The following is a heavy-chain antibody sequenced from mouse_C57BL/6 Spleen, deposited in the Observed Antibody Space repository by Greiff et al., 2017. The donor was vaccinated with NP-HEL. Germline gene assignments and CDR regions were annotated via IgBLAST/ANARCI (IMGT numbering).Heavy chain of an antibody. CDR3: ARNDYYDYAMDY. J-gene: IGHJ4*01. CDR2: ISSGSSTI. V-gene: IGHV5-17*01. CDR1: GFTFSDYG. D-gene: IGHD1-1*01. Sequence: DVMLVESGGGLVKPGGSLKLSCAASGFTFSDYGMHWVRQAPEKGLEWVAYISSGSSTIYYADTVKGRFTISRDNAKNTLFLQMTSLRSEDTAMYYCARNDYYDYAMDYWGQGTSVTVSS.